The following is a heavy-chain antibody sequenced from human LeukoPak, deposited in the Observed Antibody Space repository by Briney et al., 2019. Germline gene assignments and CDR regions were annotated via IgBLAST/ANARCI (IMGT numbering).Heavy chain of an antibody. CDR3: AGSRGGATTQNNH. D-gene: IGHD5-12*01. CDR2: IIPILGIA. CDR1: GGTFSSYA. J-gene: IGHJ5*02. V-gene: IGHV1-69*04. Sequence: SVKVSCKASGGTFSSYAISWVRQAPGQGLEWMGRIIPILGIANYAQKFQGRVTITADKSTSTAYMELSSLRSEDTAVYYCAGSRGGATTQNNHWGQGTLVTVSS.